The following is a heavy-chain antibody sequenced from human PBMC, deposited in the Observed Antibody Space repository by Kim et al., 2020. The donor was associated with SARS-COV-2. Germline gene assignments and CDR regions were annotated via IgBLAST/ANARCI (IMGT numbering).Heavy chain of an antibody. CDR3: ARDRGYGDDTFDD. CDR2: VGAYNGDT. J-gene: IGHJ4*02. CDR1: GYTFTSYG. Sequence: ASVKVSCKASGYTFTSYGISWVRQAPGQGLECLGWVGAYNGDTNYAQNLQGRVTLTTDTSTSTAFLELRSLRSDDTAVYFCARDRGYGDDTFDDWGQGTLVTVSS. V-gene: IGHV1-18*01. D-gene: IGHD4-17*01.